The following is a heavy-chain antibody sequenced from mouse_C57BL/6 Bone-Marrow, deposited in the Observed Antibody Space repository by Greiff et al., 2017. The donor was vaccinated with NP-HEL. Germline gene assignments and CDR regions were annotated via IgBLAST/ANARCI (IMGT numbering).Heavy chain of an antibody. J-gene: IGHJ2*01. CDR3: ASGILRPQDFDY. V-gene: IGHV1-55*01. CDR2: IYPGSGST. Sequence: QVQLQQPGAELVKPGASVKMSCKASGYTFTSYWITWVKQRPGHGLEWIGDIYPGSGSTTYNEKFKSKATLTVDTSSSTAYMQLSSLTSEDSAVYYCASGILRPQDFDYWGQGTTLTVSS. CDR1: GYTFTSYW. D-gene: IGHD1-2*01.